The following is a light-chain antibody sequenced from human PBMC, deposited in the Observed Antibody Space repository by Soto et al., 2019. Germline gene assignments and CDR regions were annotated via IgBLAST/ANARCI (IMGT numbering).Light chain of an antibody. J-gene: IGLJ1*01. Sequence: QSVLTQPPSVSGAPGHRVTISRTGSGPNIGAGYDVHWYQQVPGRVPKLLIYGNTNRPSGVPDRFSGSKSGTSASLAITGLQAEDEADYYCQSYDRSLSGYVFGTGTRSPS. CDR1: GPNIGAGYD. CDR2: GNT. V-gene: IGLV1-40*01. CDR3: QSYDRSLSGYV.